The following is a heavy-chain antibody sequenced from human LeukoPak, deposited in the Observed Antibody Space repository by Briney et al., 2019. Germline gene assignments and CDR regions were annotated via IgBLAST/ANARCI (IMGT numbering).Heavy chain of an antibody. J-gene: IGHJ3*02. CDR2: IYHSGST. V-gene: IGHV4-4*02. D-gene: IGHD3-10*01. Sequence: PSETLSLTCAVSGGSISSSNWWSWVRQPPGKGLDWIGEIYHSGSTNYNPSLKSRVTISVDKSKNQFSLKLSSVTAADTAVYYCARDLGFGESDAFDIWGQGTMVTVSS. CDR1: GGSISSSNW. CDR3: ARDLGFGESDAFDI.